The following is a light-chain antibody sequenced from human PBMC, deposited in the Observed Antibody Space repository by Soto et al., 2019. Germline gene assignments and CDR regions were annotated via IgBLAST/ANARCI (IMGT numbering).Light chain of an antibody. CDR2: GAS. J-gene: IGKJ4*01. Sequence: EIVLTQSPGTLYLSPGERATLSCRASQSVSSSYLAWYQQKPGQAPRLLIYGASIRATGIPDRFSGSGFGIDFTLTIRRLEPEDYGVYYCQQNGSAPPFTVDGGTKVKIK. CDR3: QQNGSAPPFT. CDR1: QSVSSSY. V-gene: IGKV3-20*01.